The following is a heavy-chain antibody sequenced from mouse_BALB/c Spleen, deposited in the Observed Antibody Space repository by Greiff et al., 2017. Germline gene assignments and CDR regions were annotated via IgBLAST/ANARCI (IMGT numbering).Heavy chain of an antibody. CDR1: GDSITSGY. D-gene: IGHD3-3*01. Sequence: EVHLVESGPSLVKPSQTLSLTCSVTGDSITSGYWNWIRKFPGNKLEYMGYISYSGSTYYNPSLKSRISITRDTSKNQYYLQLNSVTTEDTATYYCARGGTARAAWFAYWGQGTLVTVSA. V-gene: IGHV3-8*02. CDR2: ISYSGST. CDR3: ARGGTARAAWFAY. J-gene: IGHJ3*01.